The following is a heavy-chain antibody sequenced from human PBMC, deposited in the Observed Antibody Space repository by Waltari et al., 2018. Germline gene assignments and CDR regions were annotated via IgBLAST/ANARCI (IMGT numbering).Heavy chain of an antibody. D-gene: IGHD1-26*01. CDR2: INPDGRTT. V-gene: IGHV3-74*01. CDR3: ATAGNYRFDF. Sequence: EVQLVESGGGLVQPGGSLRLPFAASEVPLSDTWINWVRQTPGKGLMWVSRINPDGRTTNYADSVTGRFTISRDNAKNMVYLQMHSLGAEDTAVYYCATAGNYRFDFWGQGTLVTVSP. CDR1: EVPLSDTW. J-gene: IGHJ4*02.